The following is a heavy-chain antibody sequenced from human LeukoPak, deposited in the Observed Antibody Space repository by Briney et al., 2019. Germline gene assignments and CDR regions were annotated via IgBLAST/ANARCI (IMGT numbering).Heavy chain of an antibody. CDR3: ARDYWWNYDC. CDR1: GFTFSDYA. Sequence: GGSLRLSCAASGFTFSDYAMHWVRQAPGKGLEWVAVISKDGSDKYYPGSVKGRFTISRDNSKNTIYLQMDSLRAEDTAIYYCARDYWWNYDCWGQGTLVTVSS. J-gene: IGHJ4*02. V-gene: IGHV3-30-3*01. D-gene: IGHD1-7*01. CDR2: ISKDGSDK.